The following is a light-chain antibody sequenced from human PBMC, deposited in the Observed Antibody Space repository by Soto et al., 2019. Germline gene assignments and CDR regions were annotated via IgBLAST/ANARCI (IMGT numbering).Light chain of an antibody. CDR3: SSYTGSYTLV. CDR2: DVN. Sequence: QSALTQPASLSGSPGQSITISCTGTSSDVGAYDSVSWYQQHPGKAPKLMIYDVNNRPSGVSNRFSGSKSGNTASLTISGLQTEDEADYYCSSYTGSYTLVFGGGTKLTVL. CDR1: SSDVGAYDS. V-gene: IGLV2-14*01. J-gene: IGLJ2*01.